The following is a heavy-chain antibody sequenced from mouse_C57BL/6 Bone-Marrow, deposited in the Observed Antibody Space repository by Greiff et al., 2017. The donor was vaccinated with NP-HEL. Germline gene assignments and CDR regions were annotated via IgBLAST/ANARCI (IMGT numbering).Heavy chain of an antibody. CDR2: ISSGGSYT. CDR1: GFTFSSYG. J-gene: IGHJ1*03. CDR3: ARLLLLRYWYFDV. Sequence: EVKLVESGGDLVKPGGSLKLSCAASGFTFSSYGMSWVRQTPDKRLEWVATISSGGSYTYYPDSVKGRFTISRDNAKNTPYLQMSSLKSEDTAMYYCARLLLLRYWYFDVWGTGTTVTVSS. V-gene: IGHV5-6*01. D-gene: IGHD1-1*01.